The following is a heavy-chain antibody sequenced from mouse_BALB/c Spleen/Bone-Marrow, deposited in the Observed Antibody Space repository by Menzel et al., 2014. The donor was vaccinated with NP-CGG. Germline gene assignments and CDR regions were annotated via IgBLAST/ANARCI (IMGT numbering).Heavy chain of an antibody. CDR2: IDPANGNT. D-gene: IGHD1-1*01. V-gene: IGHV14-3*02. CDR3: ASYYYGSSSFAY. Sequence: EVKLQESGAELVKPGASVKLSCTASGFNIKDTYMHWVKQRPEQGLEWIGRIDPANGNTKYDPKFQGKATITADTSSNTAYLQLSSLTSEDTAVCYCASYYYGSSSFAYWGQGTMVTVSA. J-gene: IGHJ3*01. CDR1: GFNIKDTY.